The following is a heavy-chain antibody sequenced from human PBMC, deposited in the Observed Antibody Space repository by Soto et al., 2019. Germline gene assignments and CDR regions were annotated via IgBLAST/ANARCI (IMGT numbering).Heavy chain of an antibody. CDR3: AKVAAMSLRARFGN. V-gene: IGHV3-30*18. Sequence: QVQLVESGGGVVQPGRSLRLSCAASGFTFGSYGMHWVRQAPGKGLEWVAVISLDGSNAYYTDSVKGRFTISRDNSRDTLYLQMNRLRGDDTAVYYCAKVAAMSLRARFGNWGQGTLVTVSS. CDR2: ISLDGSNA. J-gene: IGHJ4*02. CDR1: GFTFGSYG. D-gene: IGHD3-16*01.